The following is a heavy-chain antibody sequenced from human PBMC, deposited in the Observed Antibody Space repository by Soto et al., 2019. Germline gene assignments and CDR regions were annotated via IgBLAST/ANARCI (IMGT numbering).Heavy chain of an antibody. Sequence: LRLSCAASGFTFSSYWMHWVRQAPGKGLVWVSRINSDGSSTSYADSVKGRFTISRDNAKNTLYLQMNSLRAEDTAVYYCARDISVEFDYYYYGMDVWGQGTTVTVSS. D-gene: IGHD3-10*01. CDR1: GFTFSSYW. CDR3: ARDISVEFDYYYYGMDV. CDR2: INSDGSST. J-gene: IGHJ6*02. V-gene: IGHV3-74*01.